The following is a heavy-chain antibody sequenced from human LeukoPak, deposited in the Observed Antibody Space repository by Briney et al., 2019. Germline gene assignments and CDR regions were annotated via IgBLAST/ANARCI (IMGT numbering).Heavy chain of an antibody. J-gene: IGHJ4*02. Sequence: GGSLKLSCAASGFTFSSYAMSWVRQAPGKGLEWVSVISNSDGSTDYADSVKGRFTISRDNSKNTLHLQMNSLRSEDTAVYYCARAMVRGLSNPFDSWGQGTLVTVSS. CDR1: GFTFSSYA. CDR2: ISNSDGST. D-gene: IGHD3-10*01. V-gene: IGHV3-23*01. CDR3: ARAMVRGLSNPFDS.